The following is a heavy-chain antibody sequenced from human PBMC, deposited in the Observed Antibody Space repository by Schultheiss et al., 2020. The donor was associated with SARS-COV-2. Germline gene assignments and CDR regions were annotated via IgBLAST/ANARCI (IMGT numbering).Heavy chain of an antibody. CDR1: GGSFSGYY. J-gene: IGHJ5*02. D-gene: IGHD5-18*01. CDR2: VSSSSKYI. Sequence: ETLSLTCAVYGGSFSGYYWSWIRQPPGKGLEWVSSVSSSSKYIYYADSVKGRFTISRDNSKNTLYLQMNSLRAEDTAVYYCAKSGGYSYGVDVDPWGQGTLVTVSS. V-gene: IGHV3-21*04. CDR3: AKSGGYSYGVDVDP.